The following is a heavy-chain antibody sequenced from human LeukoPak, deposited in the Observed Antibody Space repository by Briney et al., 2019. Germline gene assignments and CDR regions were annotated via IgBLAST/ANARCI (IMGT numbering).Heavy chain of an antibody. CDR2: ISYDGSNK. J-gene: IGHJ4*02. V-gene: IGHV3-30-3*01. CDR1: GFTFSSYA. Sequence: GGSLRLSCAASGFTFSSYAMHWIRRAPGKGLEGVAVISYDGSNKYYADSVKGRFTISRDNSKNTLYLQMNSPRAEDTAVYYCARDQWVSDHSSSWYVFNYWGQGTLVTVSS. D-gene: IGHD6-13*01. CDR3: ARDQWVSDHSSSWYVFNY.